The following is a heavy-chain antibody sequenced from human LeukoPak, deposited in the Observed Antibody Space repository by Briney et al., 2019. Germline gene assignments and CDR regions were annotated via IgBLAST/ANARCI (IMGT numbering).Heavy chain of an antibody. CDR3: ARMVCSSTSCYLGVVESNWFDP. CDR2: IIPIFGTA. Sequence: SVKVSCKASGGTFSSYAISWARQAPGQGLEWMGGIIPIFGTANYAQKFQGRVTITADESTSTAYMELSSLRSEDTAVYYCARMVCSSTSCYLGVVESNWFDPWGQGTLVTVSS. CDR1: GGTFSSYA. J-gene: IGHJ5*02. D-gene: IGHD2-2*01. V-gene: IGHV1-69*13.